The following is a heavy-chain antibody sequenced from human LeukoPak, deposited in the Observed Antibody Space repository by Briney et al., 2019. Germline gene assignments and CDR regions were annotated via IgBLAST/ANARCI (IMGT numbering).Heavy chain of an antibody. D-gene: IGHD2-2*01. CDR1: GFTFSSYW. Sequence: GGSLRLSCAASGFTFSSYWMSWVRQAPGKGLEWAAYIKHDGSDKYHVDSVKGRFTISRDDSKNSLYLQMNSLRADDTAVYYCARARRPDGVVPAARYMDVWGKGTTVTVSS. CDR2: IKHDGSDK. CDR3: ARARRPDGVVPAARYMDV. V-gene: IGHV3-7*01. J-gene: IGHJ6*03.